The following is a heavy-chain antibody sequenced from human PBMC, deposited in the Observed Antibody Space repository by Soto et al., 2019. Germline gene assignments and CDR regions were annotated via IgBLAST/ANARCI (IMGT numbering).Heavy chain of an antibody. V-gene: IGHV3-23*01. CDR1: GFTFSSYA. J-gene: IGHJ4*02. D-gene: IGHD5-18*01. CDR3: AKAVGYSYGYPTYFDY. Sequence: GGSLRLSCAASGFTFSSYAMSWVRQAPGKGLEWVSAISGSGGSTYYADSVKGRFTISRDNSKNTLYLQMNSLRAEDTAVYYCAKAVGYSYGYPTYFDYWGQGTLVTVSS. CDR2: ISGSGGST.